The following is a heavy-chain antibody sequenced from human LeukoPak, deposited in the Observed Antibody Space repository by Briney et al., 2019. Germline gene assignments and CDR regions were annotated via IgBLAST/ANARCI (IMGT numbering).Heavy chain of an antibody. D-gene: IGHD3-22*01. V-gene: IGHV3-21*01. CDR3: ASSRGNYDNSGSIPLEYFDY. CDR1: GFTFTTYS. CDR2: ISRSGAHI. Sequence: GGSLRLSCAASGFTFTTYSMNWVRQAPGKGLEWVSSISRSGAHIYYGDSVKGRFTISRDNAKNSLYLQMNSLRAEDTAVYYCASSRGNYDNSGSIPLEYFDYWGQGTLVTVSS. J-gene: IGHJ4*02.